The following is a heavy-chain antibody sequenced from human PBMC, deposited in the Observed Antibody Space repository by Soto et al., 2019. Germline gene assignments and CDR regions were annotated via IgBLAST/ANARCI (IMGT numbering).Heavy chain of an antibody. CDR2: IYYSGST. D-gene: IGHD4-17*01. Sequence: SETLSLTCTVSGGSMSSYYWSWIRQPPGKGLEWVGYIYYSGSTNYNPSLESRGTISVDTSKSQFSLHLSSVTAADTAVYYCARGYGDYFDSWGQGILVTVSS. CDR3: ARGYGDYFDS. J-gene: IGHJ4*02. CDR1: GGSMSSYY. V-gene: IGHV4-59*08.